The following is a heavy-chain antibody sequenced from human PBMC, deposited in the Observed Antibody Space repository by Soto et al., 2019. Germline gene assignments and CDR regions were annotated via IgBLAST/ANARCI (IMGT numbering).Heavy chain of an antibody. CDR1: GFTFDGYA. CDR3: ATLRSTKRRGLCEDHNYDYYGMDV. Sequence: GGSLRLSCAASGFTFDGYAMHWVRQAPGKGLEWVSGIGWNSGTIGYADSVKGRFTISRDNAKNSLYLQMNSLRAEDTALYYCATLRSTKRRGLCEDHNYDYYGMDVWGQGTTVTVSS. V-gene: IGHV3-9*01. CDR2: IGWNSGTI. D-gene: IGHD5-18*01. J-gene: IGHJ6*02.